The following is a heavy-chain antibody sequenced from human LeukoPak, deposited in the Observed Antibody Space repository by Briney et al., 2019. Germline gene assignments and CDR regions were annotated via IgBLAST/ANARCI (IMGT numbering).Heavy chain of an antibody. CDR1: GFTFSNHG. D-gene: IGHD7-27*01. CDR2: ISYEGSVS. J-gene: IGHJ4*02. V-gene: IGHV3-30*18. CDR3: AKKVPANWGSYFDY. Sequence: GGSLRLSCAASGFTFSNHGMHWVRQAPGKGLEWVAVISYEGSVSYYIDSMKGRFTISRDNSKNTLYLQMNSLRAEDTAVYYCAKKVPANWGSYFDYWGQGTLVTVSS.